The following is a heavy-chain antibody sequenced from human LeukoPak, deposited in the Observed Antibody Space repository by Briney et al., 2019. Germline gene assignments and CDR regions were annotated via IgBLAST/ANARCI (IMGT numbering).Heavy chain of an antibody. D-gene: IGHD1-26*01. Sequence: PGGSLRLSCAASGFTVSSNYMSWVRQAPGNGLEWVSVIYTVGSTYYADSVRGRFTISRDNSKNTLYLQMNSLRAEDTAVYYCARIRGSYCFGYWGQGTLVTVSS. J-gene: IGHJ4*02. CDR3: ARIRGSYCFGY. CDR1: GFTVSSNY. V-gene: IGHV3-53*01. CDR2: IYTVGST.